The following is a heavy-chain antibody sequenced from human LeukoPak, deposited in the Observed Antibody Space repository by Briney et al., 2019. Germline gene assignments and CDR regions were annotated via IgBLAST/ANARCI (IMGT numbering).Heavy chain of an antibody. D-gene: IGHD3-22*01. V-gene: IGHV4-59*11. Sequence: PSETLSLTCTVSCGSISYHYWSWLRQPPGKGLEWIGYIYYTGSTNYNPSLKSRVTISVDTSKTQYSLKLTSVTAADTAVYYGGRGGKYYDTRGYIESDYWGQGTLVTVSS. CDR1: CGSISYHY. CDR2: IYYTGST. CDR3: GRGGKYYDTRGYIESDY. J-gene: IGHJ4*02.